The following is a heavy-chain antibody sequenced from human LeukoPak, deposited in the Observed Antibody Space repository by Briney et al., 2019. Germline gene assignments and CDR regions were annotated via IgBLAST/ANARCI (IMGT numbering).Heavy chain of an antibody. V-gene: IGHV4-59*01. CDR2: VYYTGST. J-gene: IGHJ4*02. CDR3: ARGSGDGFDY. D-gene: IGHD3-10*01. CDR1: GDSFSNKY. Sequence: SSETLSLTCTVSGDSFSNKYWTWIRQAPGKGLEWIGYVYYTGSTSYSPSLSSRLTISIDLSKTQFSLEMHSVTAADTAVYFCARGSGDGFDYWGQGSLATVSS.